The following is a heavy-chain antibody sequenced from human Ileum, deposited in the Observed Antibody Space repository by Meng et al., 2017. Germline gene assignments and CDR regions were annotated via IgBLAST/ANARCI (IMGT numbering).Heavy chain of an antibody. J-gene: IGHJ5*02. CDR3: ARDRFSSGSSNWFDP. CDR1: GGSVSSSGYQ. V-gene: IGHV4-61*08. CDR2: AST. D-gene: IGHD3-10*01. Sequence: VRRQEPVPGLVRPSETLSLICAVSGGSVSSSGYQWGWSRQPPGKGLEWIGYASTNYNPSLKSRVTISVDTSKNQFSLKLTSVTAADTAVYYCARDRFSSGSSNWFDPWGQGTLVTVSS.